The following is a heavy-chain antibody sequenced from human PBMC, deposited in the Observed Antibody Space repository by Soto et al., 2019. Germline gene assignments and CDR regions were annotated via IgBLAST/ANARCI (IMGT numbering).Heavy chain of an antibody. CDR2: IYYSGST. D-gene: IGHD3-9*01. V-gene: IGHV4-39*01. Sequence: SETLSLTCTVSGGSISSSSYYWGWIRQPPGKGLEWIGSIYYSGSTYYNPSLKSRVTISVDTSKNQFSLKLSSVTAADTAVYYCARSTQYYYFLTGYYRPDYVYAMDVWGQGTTVTVSS. J-gene: IGHJ6*02. CDR1: GGSISSSSYY. CDR3: ARSTQYYYFLTGYYRPDYVYAMDV.